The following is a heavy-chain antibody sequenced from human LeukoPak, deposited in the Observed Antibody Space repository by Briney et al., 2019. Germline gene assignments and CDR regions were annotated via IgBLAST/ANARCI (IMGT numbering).Heavy chain of an antibody. CDR2: IKQDGSEK. Sequence: GGSLRLSCAASGFTFSSYWMSWVRQAPGKGLEWVANIKQDGSEKYYVDSVKGRFTISRDNAKNSLYLQMNSLRAEDTAVYYCARDKGGCDILTGYYPAGAYDYWGQGTLVTVSS. CDR1: GFTFSSYW. CDR3: ARDKGGCDILTGYYPAGAYDY. V-gene: IGHV3-7*01. D-gene: IGHD3-9*01. J-gene: IGHJ4*02.